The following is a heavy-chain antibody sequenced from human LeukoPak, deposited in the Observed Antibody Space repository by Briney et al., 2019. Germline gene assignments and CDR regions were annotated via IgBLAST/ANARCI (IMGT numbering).Heavy chain of an antibody. CDR1: GFTFNNAW. J-gene: IGHJ5*02. CDR2: LKSKNVGGTT. V-gene: IGHV3-15*01. CDR3: TSHAASDP. Sequence: GGSLRLSCAASGFTFNNAWMNWVRQAPGKGLEWVGRLKSKNVGGTTDYAAPVKGRFTISRGDSKNTVYLQMNSLKIEDTAVYYCTSHAASDPWGQGTLVTVSS.